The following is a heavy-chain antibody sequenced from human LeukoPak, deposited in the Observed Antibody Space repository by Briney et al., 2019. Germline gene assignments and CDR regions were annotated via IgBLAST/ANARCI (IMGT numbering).Heavy chain of an antibody. D-gene: IGHD3-22*01. CDR1: GGTFSSYA. CDR2: IIPILGIA. V-gene: IGHV1-69*04. CDR3: ASYPYHSGYSGRENYYGMDV. Sequence: SVKVSCKASGGTFSSYAISWVRQAPGQGLEWIGRIIPILGIANYAHKFQGRVTITAAKSTSTAYMELSSLRSEVTAVYYCASYPYHSGYSGRENYYGMDVWGQGTTVTVSS. J-gene: IGHJ6*02.